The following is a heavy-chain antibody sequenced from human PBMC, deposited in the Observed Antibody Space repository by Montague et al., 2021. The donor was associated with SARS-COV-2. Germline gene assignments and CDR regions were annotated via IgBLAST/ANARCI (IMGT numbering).Heavy chain of an antibody. D-gene: IGHD2-15*01. J-gene: IGHJ4*02. CDR3: ARAQNICFIANCVNYFDL. V-gene: IGHV4-61*03. Sequence: SETLSLTCTVSGDSMTSGSHFWTWIRQSPGKGLQWIGYIFYTGSTKFNPSLKSRVSMSLDTSKNHFSLRLSAVTAADTARYYCARAQNICFIANCVNYFDLWGLGALVTVSS. CDR1: GDSMTSGSHF. CDR2: IFYTGST.